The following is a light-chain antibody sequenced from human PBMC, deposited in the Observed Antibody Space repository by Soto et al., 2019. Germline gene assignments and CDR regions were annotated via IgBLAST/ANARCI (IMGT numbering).Light chain of an antibody. CDR1: SSDIGGYNY. CDR2: EVS. CDR3: SSYTSRTTFVI. J-gene: IGLJ2*01. V-gene: IGLV2-14*01. Sequence: QSVLTQPASVSGSPGHSITISCTGTSSDIGGYNYVSWYQHHPGKAPKLMIYEVSNRPSGVSNRFSGSKSGNTASLTISGLQAEDEADYHCSSYTSRTTFVIFGGGTKLTVL.